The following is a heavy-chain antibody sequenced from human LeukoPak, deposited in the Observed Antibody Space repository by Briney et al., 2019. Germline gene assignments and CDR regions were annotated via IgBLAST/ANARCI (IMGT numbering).Heavy chain of an antibody. J-gene: IGHJ5*02. V-gene: IGHV1-18*01. CDR1: GYTFTSYG. CDR3: ARGGWDIVATTNWFDP. D-gene: IGHD5-12*01. Sequence: ASVKVSCKASGYTFTSYGISWVRQAPGQGLEWMGWISAYNGNTNYAQKLQGRVTMTTDTSTSTAYMELRSLRSDDTAVYYCARGGWDIVATTNWFDPWGQGTLVTVSS. CDR2: ISAYNGNT.